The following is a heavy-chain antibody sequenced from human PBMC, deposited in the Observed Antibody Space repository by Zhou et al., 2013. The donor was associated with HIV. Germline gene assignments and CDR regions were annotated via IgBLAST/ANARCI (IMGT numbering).Heavy chain of an antibody. D-gene: IGHD2-8*02. CDR1: GGTFSSHV. Sequence: VQLVQSGTEVRKPGSSVKISCKATGGTFSSHVITWVRQAPGQGLEWMGGIIPIFGTANYAQKFQGRVTITTDESRSTAYMELSSLRSEDTAVYYCARGGTLSSCLYCFEYWGQGTLVTVSS. CDR2: IIPIFGTA. V-gene: IGHV1-69*05. J-gene: IGHJ4*02. CDR3: ARGGTLSSCLYCFEY.